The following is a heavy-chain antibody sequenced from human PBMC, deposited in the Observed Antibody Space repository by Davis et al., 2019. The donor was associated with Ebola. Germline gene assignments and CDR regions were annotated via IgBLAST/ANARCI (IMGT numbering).Heavy chain of an antibody. CDR1: GGSISSGGYS. Sequence: PSETLSLTCAVSGGSISSGGYSWSWIRQPPGKGLEWIGYIYHSGSTYYNPSLKSRVTISVDTSKNQFSLKLSSVTAADTAVYYCARHTYYDFWSGYYPDFDYWGQGTLVTVSS. V-gene: IGHV4-30-2*01. CDR3: ARHTYYDFWSGYYPDFDY. J-gene: IGHJ4*02. D-gene: IGHD3-3*01. CDR2: IYHSGST.